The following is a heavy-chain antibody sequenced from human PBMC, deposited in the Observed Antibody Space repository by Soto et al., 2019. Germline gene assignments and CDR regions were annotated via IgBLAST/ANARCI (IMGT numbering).Heavy chain of an antibody. Sequence: SVKVSCKASGGTFSSYAISWVRQAPGQGLEWVGGIIPIFGTANYAQKFQGRVTITAGKSTGTAYMELSSLRSEDTAVYYCARVGYCSGGSCYPYYYYGMDVWGQGTTVTVSS. J-gene: IGHJ6*02. V-gene: IGHV1-69*06. CDR2: IIPIFGTA. CDR1: GGTFSSYA. D-gene: IGHD2-15*01. CDR3: ARVGYCSGGSCYPYYYYGMDV.